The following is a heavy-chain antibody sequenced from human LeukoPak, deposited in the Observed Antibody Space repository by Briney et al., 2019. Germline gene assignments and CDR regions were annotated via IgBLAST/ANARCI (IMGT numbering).Heavy chain of an antibody. CDR3: ARETYYYDSSGYPNWFDP. CDR2: INPNSGGT. CDR1: GYTFTGYY. V-gene: IGHV1-2*06. D-gene: IGHD3-22*01. J-gene: IGHJ5*02. Sequence: ASVKVSCKASGYTFTGYYMHWVRQAPGQGLEWMGRINPNSGGTNYAQKFQGRVTMTRDTSISTAYVELSRLRSDDTAVYYCARETYYYDSSGYPNWFDPWGQGTLVTVSS.